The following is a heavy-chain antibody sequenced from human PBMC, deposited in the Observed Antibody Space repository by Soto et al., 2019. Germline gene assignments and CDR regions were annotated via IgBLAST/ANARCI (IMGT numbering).Heavy chain of an antibody. CDR2: IYYSGST. Sequence: SETLSLTCTVSGGSISSYYWSWIRQPPGKGLEWIGYIYYSGSTNYNPSLKSRVTISVDTSKNQFSLKLSSVTAADTAVYYCAREHRGWDQLQRYFDYWGQGTLVTVSS. CDR1: GGSISSYY. V-gene: IGHV4-59*01. D-gene: IGHD2-2*01. CDR3: AREHRGWDQLQRYFDY. J-gene: IGHJ4*02.